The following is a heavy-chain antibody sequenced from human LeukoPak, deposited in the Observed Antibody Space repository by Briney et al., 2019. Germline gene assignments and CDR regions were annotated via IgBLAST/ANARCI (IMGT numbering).Heavy chain of an antibody. V-gene: IGHV3-21*01. CDR2: ISSSSSYK. CDR1: GFTFSSSS. Sequence: GGSPRLSCAASGFTFSSSSMTWVRQAPGKGLEWVSSISSSSSYKYTADTVRGGFTNSRDNAKNSLYLQINSLRAEDTAVYYCARESGYKPAGGDYWGQGTLVTVSS. J-gene: IGHJ4*02. CDR3: ARESGYKPAGGDY. D-gene: IGHD5-12*01.